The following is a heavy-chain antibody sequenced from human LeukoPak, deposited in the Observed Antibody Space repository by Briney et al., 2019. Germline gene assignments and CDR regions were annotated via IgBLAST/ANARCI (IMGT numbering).Heavy chain of an antibody. CDR1: GGSISSYY. V-gene: IGHV4-59*05. CDR2: IYYSGST. Sequence: SETLSLTCTVSGGSISSYYWSWIRQPAGKGLEWIGSIYYSGSTYYNPSLKSRVTISVDTSKNQFSLKLSSVTAADTAVYYCARSLAVAFNIWGQGTMVTVSS. J-gene: IGHJ3*02. CDR3: ARSLAVAFNI. D-gene: IGHD6-6*01.